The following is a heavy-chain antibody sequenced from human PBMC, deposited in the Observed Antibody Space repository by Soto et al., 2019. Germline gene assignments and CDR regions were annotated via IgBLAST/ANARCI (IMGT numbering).Heavy chain of an antibody. V-gene: IGHV4-31*03. J-gene: IGHJ4*02. CDR2: IYYSGST. CDR1: GGSISSGGYY. D-gene: IGHD3-22*01. Sequence: SETLSLTCTVSGGSISSGGYYWSWIRQHPGKGLEWIGYIYYSGSTYYNPSLKSRVTISVDTSKNQFSLKLSSVTAADTAVYYCARVPYYYDSSGYQYYFDYWGQGTLVTVS. CDR3: ARVPYYYDSSGYQYYFDY.